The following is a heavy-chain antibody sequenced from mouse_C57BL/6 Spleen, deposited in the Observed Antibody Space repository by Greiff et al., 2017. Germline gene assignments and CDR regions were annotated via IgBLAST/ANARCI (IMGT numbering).Heavy chain of an antibody. CDR3: ARRGYGSSPDYFDY. Sequence: VQLQQPGAELVKPGASVKLSCKASGYTFTSYWMHWVKQRPGQGLEWIGMIHPNSGSTNYNEKFKSKATLTVDKSSSTAYMQRSSLTSEDSAVYYCARRGYGSSPDYFDYWGQGTTLTVSS. CDR2: IHPNSGST. D-gene: IGHD1-1*01. V-gene: IGHV1-64*01. J-gene: IGHJ2*01. CDR1: GYTFTSYW.